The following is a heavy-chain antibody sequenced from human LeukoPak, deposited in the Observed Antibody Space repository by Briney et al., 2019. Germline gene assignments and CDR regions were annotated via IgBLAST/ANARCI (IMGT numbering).Heavy chain of an antibody. CDR3: ARDWRWDYYDSSGYYPSFDY. V-gene: IGHV1-18*01. D-gene: IGHD3-22*01. CDR1: GYTFTSYG. J-gene: IGHJ4*02. CDR2: ISAYNGNT. Sequence: ASVKVSCKASGYTFTSYGISWVRQAPGQGLEWMGWISAYNGNTNYAQKLQGRVTVTTDTSTSTAYMELRSLRSDDTAVYYCARDWRWDYYDSSGYYPSFDYWGQGTLVTVSS.